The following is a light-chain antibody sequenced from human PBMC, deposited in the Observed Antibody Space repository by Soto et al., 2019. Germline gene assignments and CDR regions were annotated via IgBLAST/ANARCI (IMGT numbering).Light chain of an antibody. Sequence: EMVMTQSPAILSVSPGESAILSCSASQSVNSNYLAWYQQHPGQPPRILIYGISTRATGIPARFSGSGSGTEFSLTISSLQSEDFAVYYCQQYSKWPITFGQGTRLEI. CDR2: GIS. CDR1: QSVNSN. V-gene: IGKV3-15*01. J-gene: IGKJ5*01. CDR3: QQYSKWPIT.